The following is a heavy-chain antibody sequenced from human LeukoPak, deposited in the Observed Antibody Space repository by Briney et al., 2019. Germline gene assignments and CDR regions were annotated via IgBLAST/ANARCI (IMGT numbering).Heavy chain of an antibody. D-gene: IGHD4/OR15-4a*01. CDR2: ISGSGGST. J-gene: IGHJ4*02. V-gene: IGHV3-23*01. Sequence: GGSLRLSCAASGFTFSSYSMSWVRQAPGKGLEWVSAISGSGGSTYYADSVKGRFTISRDNSKNTLYLQMNSLRAEDTAVYYCARRAGAYSHPYDYWGQGTLVTVSS. CDR1: GFTFSSYS. CDR3: ARRAGAYSHPYDY.